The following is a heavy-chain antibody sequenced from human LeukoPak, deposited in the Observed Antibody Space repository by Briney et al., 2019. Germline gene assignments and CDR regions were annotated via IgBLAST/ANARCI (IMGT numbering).Heavy chain of an antibody. CDR2: INHSGST. J-gene: IGHJ4*02. CDR3: ARRSIAAAGPFDY. CDR1: SGSFSGYY. V-gene: IGHV4-34*01. Sequence: SETLSLTCAVYSGSFSGYYWSWIRQPPGKGLEWIGEINHSGSTNYNPSLKSRVTISVDTSKNQFSLKLSSVTAADTAVYYCARRSIAAAGPFDYWGQGTLVTVSS. D-gene: IGHD6-13*01.